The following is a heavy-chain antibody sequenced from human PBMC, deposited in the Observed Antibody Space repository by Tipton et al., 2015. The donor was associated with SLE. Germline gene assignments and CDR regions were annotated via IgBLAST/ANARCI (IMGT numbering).Heavy chain of an antibody. J-gene: IGHJ3*02. V-gene: IGHV3-33*01. Sequence: RSLRLSCAASGFTFSSYGMHWVRQAPGKGLEWVAVIWYDGSNKYYADSVKGRFTISRDNSKNTLYLQINSLRAEDTAVYYCARVFLDDSSGYPHAFDIWGQGTMVTVSS. CDR2: IWYDGSNK. CDR1: GFTFSSYG. CDR3: ARVFLDDSSGYPHAFDI. D-gene: IGHD3-22*01.